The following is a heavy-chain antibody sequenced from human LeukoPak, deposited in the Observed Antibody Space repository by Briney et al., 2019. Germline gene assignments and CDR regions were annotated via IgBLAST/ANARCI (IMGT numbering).Heavy chain of an antibody. CDR2: ITPFNGNT. V-gene: IGHV1-45*02. J-gene: IGHJ3*02. Sequence: ASVKVSCKASGYTFTYRYLHWVRQAPGQALEWMGWITPFNGNTNYAQKFQDRVTITRDRSMSTAYMELSSLRSEDTAMYYCATHNRSFPTYDAFDIWGQGTMVTVSS. CDR3: ATHNRSFPTYDAFDI. CDR1: GYTFTYRY.